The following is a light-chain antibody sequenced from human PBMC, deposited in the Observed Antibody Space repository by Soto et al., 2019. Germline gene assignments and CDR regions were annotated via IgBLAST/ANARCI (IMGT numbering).Light chain of an antibody. J-gene: IGLJ1*01. CDR3: SSYAGSNNSYV. CDR1: SSDVGGYNY. V-gene: IGLV2-8*01. CDR2: EVS. Sequence: QSVLTQPPSASGSPGQSVTISCTGTSSDVGGYNYVSWYQQHPGKAPKPMIYEVSKRPSGVPDRFSGSKSGNTASLTVSGLQAEDEADYYCSSYAGSNNSYVFGTGTKVTLL.